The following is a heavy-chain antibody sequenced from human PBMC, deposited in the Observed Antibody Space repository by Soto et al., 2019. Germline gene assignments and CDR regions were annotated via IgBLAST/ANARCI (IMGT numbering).Heavy chain of an antibody. V-gene: IGHV1-46*03. Sequence: GASVKVSCKASGYTFTSYAMHWVRQAPGQGLEWMGIINPSGGSTSYAQKFQGRVTMTRDTSTSTVYMELSSLRSEDTAVYYCARDWKGQNWFDPWGQGTLVTVSS. D-gene: IGHD1-1*01. CDR2: INPSGGST. J-gene: IGHJ5*02. CDR1: GYTFTSYA. CDR3: ARDWKGQNWFDP.